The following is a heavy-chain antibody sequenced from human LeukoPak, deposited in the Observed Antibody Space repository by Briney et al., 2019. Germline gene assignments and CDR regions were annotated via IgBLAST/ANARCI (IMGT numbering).Heavy chain of an antibody. J-gene: IGHJ3*02. V-gene: IGHV3-23*01. CDR1: GFTFSSYA. D-gene: IGHD4-17*01. CDR3: AKSYGDYVTFDAFDI. CDR2: ISGSGGST. Sequence: GGSLRLSCAASGFTFSSYAMSWVRQAPGKGLEWVSAISGSGGSTYYADSVKGRFTISRDNSENTLYLQMNSLRAEDTAVYYCAKSYGDYVTFDAFDIWGQGTMVTVSS.